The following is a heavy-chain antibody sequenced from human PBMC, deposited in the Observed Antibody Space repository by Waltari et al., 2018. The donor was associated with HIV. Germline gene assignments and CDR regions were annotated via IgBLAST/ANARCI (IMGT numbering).Heavy chain of an antibody. V-gene: IGHV1-24*01. J-gene: IGHJ5*02. Sequence: QVPLVQSGAEVKKPGASVKVSCKVSGYTLSELSMHWVRQAPGKGLEWMGGFEREQGKTIDAQNFQGRVTMTEDAATDTAYMELSSLRSEDTAVYYCTTEGLYCSGGTCYSRFDPWGQGTLVTVSS. CDR3: TTEGLYCSGGTCYSRFDP. CDR1: GYTLSELS. D-gene: IGHD2-15*01. CDR2: FEREQGKT.